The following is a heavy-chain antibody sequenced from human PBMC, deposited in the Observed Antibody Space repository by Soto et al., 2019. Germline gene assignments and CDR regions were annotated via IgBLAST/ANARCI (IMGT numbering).Heavy chain of an antibody. V-gene: IGHV4-59*01. Sequence: PSETLSLTCNVCGGSISNYYWTWGRQSPEKGLEWIGYMYYNGNINYNPSLKSRVTISIDTSKNQFSLTLKSVTAADTAVYYCASGGNWFDPWGQGVLVTVSS. CDR1: GGSISNYY. CDR2: MYYNGNI. D-gene: IGHD3-16*01. J-gene: IGHJ5*02. CDR3: ASGGNWFDP.